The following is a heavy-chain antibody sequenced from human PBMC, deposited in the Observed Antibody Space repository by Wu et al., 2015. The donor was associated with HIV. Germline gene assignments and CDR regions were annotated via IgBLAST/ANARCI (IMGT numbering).Heavy chain of an antibody. Sequence: QVQLVQSGAEVKKPGASVKVSCKASGYTFTSYYMHWVRQAPGQGLEWMGRIIPIFGSANYAQKFQGRVSITADESTSTAYMELSRLRPADTAVYYCAYVTSTLYGAFDIWGRGTLVSVSS. J-gene: IGHJ3*02. CDR3: AYVTSTLYGAFDI. D-gene: IGHD3-16*01. CDR1: GYTFTSYY. V-gene: IGHV1-69*18. CDR2: IIPIFGSA.